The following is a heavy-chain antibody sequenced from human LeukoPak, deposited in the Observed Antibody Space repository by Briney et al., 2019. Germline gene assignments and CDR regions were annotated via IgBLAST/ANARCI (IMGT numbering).Heavy chain of an antibody. CDR2: IWYDGSNK. CDR1: GFTFSSYG. V-gene: IGHV3-33*01. J-gene: IGHJ4*02. D-gene: IGHD3-22*01. Sequence: PGGSLRLSCAASGFTFSSYGMHWVRQAPGKGLEWVAVIWYDGSNKYYADSVKGRFTISRDNSKNTLYLQMNSLRAEDTAVYYWARDNDYYDTSGYFDHWGQGTLVTVSS. CDR3: ARDNDYYDTSGYFDH.